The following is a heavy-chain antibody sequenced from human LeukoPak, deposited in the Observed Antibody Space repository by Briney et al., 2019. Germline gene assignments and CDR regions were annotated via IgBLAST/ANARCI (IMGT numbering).Heavy chain of an antibody. V-gene: IGHV3-21*01. Sequence: GGSLRLSCAASGFTFSAYTFNWVRQAPGKGLEWVSSVNPSGASSWHADAVEGRFTLSRDTAKNSLFLETSIVRAEATAIYYCVRDFLGESGAGGKWGRGTLVTVSP. D-gene: IGHD3-10*01. CDR2: VNPSGASS. J-gene: IGHJ4*02. CDR1: GFTFSAYT. CDR3: VRDFLGESGAGGK.